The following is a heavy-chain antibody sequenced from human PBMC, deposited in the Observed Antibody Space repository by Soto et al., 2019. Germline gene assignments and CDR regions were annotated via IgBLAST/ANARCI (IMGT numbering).Heavy chain of an antibody. CDR1: GFTFSSYG. CDR2: ISYDGSNK. J-gene: IGHJ4*02. V-gene: IGHV3-30*18. Sequence: SGGSLRLSCAASGFTFSSYGMHWVRQAPGKGLEWVAVISYDGSNKYYADSVKGRFTISRDNSKNTLYLQMNSLRAEDTAVYYCAKDRAAAGRGQFDYWGQGTLVTVSS. CDR3: AKDRAAAGRGQFDY. D-gene: IGHD6-13*01.